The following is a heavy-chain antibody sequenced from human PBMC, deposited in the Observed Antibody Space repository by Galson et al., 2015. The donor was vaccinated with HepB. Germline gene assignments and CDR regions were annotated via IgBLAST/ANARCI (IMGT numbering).Heavy chain of an antibody. Sequence: SLRLSCAASGFTFDDYTMHWVRQAPGKGLEWVSLISWDGGSTYYADSVKGRFTISRDNSKNSLYLQMNSLRTEDTALYYCSGSGASISGYYYGMDVWGQGTTVTVSS. V-gene: IGHV3-43*01. D-gene: IGHD3-10*01. CDR3: SGSGASISGYYYGMDV. J-gene: IGHJ6*02. CDR2: ISWDGGST. CDR1: GFTFDDYT.